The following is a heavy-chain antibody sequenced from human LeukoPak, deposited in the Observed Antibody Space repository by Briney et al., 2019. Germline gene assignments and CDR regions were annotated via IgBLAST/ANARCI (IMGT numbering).Heavy chain of an antibody. CDR3: ARDGDYGTGSYYRGCIDS. D-gene: IGHD3-10*01. Sequence: ASVKLSRKSSVYAFTAFYIYWVRQPHGQGLERMGWIHLRRGDTNYAQKFQGRVTMTRDKSISTAYLDLSSLRSDDTAVYYCARDGDYGTGSYYRGCIDSWGQGTPVTVSP. J-gene: IGHJ4*02. CDR2: IHLRRGDT. V-gene: IGHV1-2*02. CDR1: VYAFTAFY.